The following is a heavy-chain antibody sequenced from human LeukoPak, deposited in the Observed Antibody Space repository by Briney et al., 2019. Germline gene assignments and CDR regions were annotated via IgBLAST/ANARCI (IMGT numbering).Heavy chain of an antibody. J-gene: IGHJ4*02. Sequence: PGGSLRLSCAASGFTFRKSGMHWFRQTPGKGLEWAASIWDDGRNKYYADSVEGRFTISRDNSKNTLYLQMNSLRAEDTAVYYCARERSSGWYYFDYWGQGTLVTVSS. CDR2: IWDDGRNK. CDR3: ARERSSGWYYFDY. D-gene: IGHD6-19*01. CDR1: GFTFRKSG. V-gene: IGHV3-33*01.